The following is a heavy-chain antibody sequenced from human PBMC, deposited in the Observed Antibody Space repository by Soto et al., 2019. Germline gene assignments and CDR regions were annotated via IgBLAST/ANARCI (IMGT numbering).Heavy chain of an antibody. J-gene: IGHJ3*02. D-gene: IGHD3-22*01. Sequence: QVQLVQSGAEVKKPGSSVKVSCKASGGTFSSYAISWVRQAPGQGLEWMGGIIPIFGTANYAQKFQGRVTITADESTSTAYMELSSLRSEDTAVYYCAREGGHQSGNYYDSSGYKSGAFDIWGQGTMVTVSS. CDR3: AREGGHQSGNYYDSSGYKSGAFDI. CDR2: IIPIFGTA. V-gene: IGHV1-69*01. CDR1: GGTFSSYA.